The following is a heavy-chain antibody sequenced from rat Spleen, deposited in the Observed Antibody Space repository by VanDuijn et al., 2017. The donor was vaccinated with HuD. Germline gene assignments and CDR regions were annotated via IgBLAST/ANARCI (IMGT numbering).Heavy chain of an antibody. D-gene: IGHD1-6*01. Sequence: EVQLLESGPGLVKPSQSLSLTCSVTGYSITSGYGWNWIRKFPGNKLEWMGYINSAGTTIYNPSLKSRISITRDASKNQFFLQVNSVTSEDTATYYCARSDGVHYYLPFADWGQGALVTVSS. J-gene: IGHJ3*01. CDR2: INSAGTT. V-gene: IGHV3-3*01. CDR1: GYSITSGYG. CDR3: ARSDGVHYYLPFAD.